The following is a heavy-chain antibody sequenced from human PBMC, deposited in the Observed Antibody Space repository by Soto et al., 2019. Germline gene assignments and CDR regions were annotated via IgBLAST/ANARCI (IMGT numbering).Heavy chain of an antibody. D-gene: IGHD2-2*02. CDR2: IKSKTDGGTT. Sequence: GGSLRLSCAASGFTFSNAWMSWVRQAPGKGLEWVGRIKSKTDGGTTDYAAPVKGRFTISRDDSKNTLYLQMNSLKTEDTAVYYCTTFQLGYCSSTSCYRRRGFDYWGQGTLVTVSS. V-gene: IGHV3-15*01. CDR3: TTFQLGYCSSTSCYRRRGFDY. CDR1: GFTFSNAW. J-gene: IGHJ4*02.